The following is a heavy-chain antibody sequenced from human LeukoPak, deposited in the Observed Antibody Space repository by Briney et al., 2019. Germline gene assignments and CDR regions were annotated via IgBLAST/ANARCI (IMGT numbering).Heavy chain of an antibody. CDR1: GYTFTGYY. Sequence: ASVKVSCKASGYTFTGYYMHWVRQAPGQGLEWMGWINPNSGGTNYAQKFQGRVTMTRDTSISTAYMEPSRLRSDDTAVYYCARGTVAGNPLSYYYYMDVWGKGTTVTISS. V-gene: IGHV1-2*02. J-gene: IGHJ6*03. CDR3: ARGTVAGNPLSYYYYMDV. D-gene: IGHD6-19*01. CDR2: INPNSGGT.